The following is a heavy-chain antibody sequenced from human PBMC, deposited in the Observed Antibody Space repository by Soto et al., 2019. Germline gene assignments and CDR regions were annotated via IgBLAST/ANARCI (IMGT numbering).Heavy chain of an antibody. CDR1: GDTFNNYA. V-gene: IGHV1-69*01. CDR2: IIPLLGTV. D-gene: IGHD2-21*02. Sequence: QEQLVQSGAEVREPGSSVKVSCRASGDTFNNYAISWVRQAPGQGLEWMGGIIPLLGTVTQPQRLQGRVTITADDSTSTAYRELRSLISQDTAVYYCARDKLLVVTSIPYYYSCGLDVWGQGNTVTVSS. J-gene: IGHJ6*02. CDR3: ARDKLLVVTSIPYYYSCGLDV.